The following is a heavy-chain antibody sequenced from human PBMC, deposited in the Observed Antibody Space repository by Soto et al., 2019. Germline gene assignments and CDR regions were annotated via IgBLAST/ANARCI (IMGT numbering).Heavy chain of an antibody. D-gene: IGHD5-12*01. Sequence: EVQLLESGGGLVQSGGSLTVSCTASGFVFSKYAVTWVRQAPGQGLEWVSAITASGDTTYYADSVKGRFTISRDNSRDNLFLHMSSLRADDTARYFCVRGIYPSSARGPFDLWGQGTLVTVSS. CDR3: VRGIYPSSARGPFDL. CDR1: GFVFSKYA. V-gene: IGHV3-23*01. J-gene: IGHJ4*02. CDR2: ITASGDTT.